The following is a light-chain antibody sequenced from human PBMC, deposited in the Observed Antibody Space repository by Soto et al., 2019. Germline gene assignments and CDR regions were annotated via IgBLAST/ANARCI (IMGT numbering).Light chain of an antibody. CDR3: QQYNNWPLT. CDR1: QSVSSN. Sequence: EIVMTQSPATLSVSPGERATLSCRASQSVSSNLAWYQQKPGQAPRLLIYGASTGATGVPARFSGSGSGTPFTLTISSLQSEDFAVYYCQQYNNWPLTFGGGTKVEIK. CDR2: GAS. J-gene: IGKJ4*01. V-gene: IGKV3-15*01.